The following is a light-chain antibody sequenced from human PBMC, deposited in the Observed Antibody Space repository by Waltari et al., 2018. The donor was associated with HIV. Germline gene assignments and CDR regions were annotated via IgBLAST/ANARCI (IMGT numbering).Light chain of an antibody. Sequence: SSELIQPPSMSVSPGQTASITCSGDKLGNKYASWYQQKPGQSPVLVMYQDNNRPSAIPERFSGSNSGDTATLTISGTQALDEADYYCQAWDTSGVVFGGGTKLTVL. CDR1: KLGNKY. CDR2: QDN. V-gene: IGLV3-1*01. J-gene: IGLJ2*01. CDR3: QAWDTSGVV.